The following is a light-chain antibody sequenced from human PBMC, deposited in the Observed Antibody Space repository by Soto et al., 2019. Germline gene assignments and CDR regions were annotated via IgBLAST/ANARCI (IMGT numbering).Light chain of an antibody. V-gene: IGKV1-12*01. CDR2: AAS. Sequence: DIQMTQSPSSVSASVGDRVTITCRASQGINNMLAWYQQKPGKAPRLLISAASTLQSGVPSGFSGSASGRDFTLTISSLQPEDSATYECQQANRFPLTFGGGTRVEIK. CDR3: QQANRFPLT. CDR1: QGINNM. J-gene: IGKJ4*01.